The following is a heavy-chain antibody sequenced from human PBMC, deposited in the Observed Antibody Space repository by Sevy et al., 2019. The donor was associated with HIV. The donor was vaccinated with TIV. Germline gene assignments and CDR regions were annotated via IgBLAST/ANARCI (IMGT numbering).Heavy chain of an antibody. D-gene: IGHD3-3*01. CDR3: AKGITIFGVATYYYYGMDV. CDR1: GFTFSSYA. J-gene: IGHJ6*02. V-gene: IGHV3-23*01. Sequence: GGSLRLSCAASGFTFSSYAMSWVRQAPGKGLEWVSAISGSGGSTYYADSVKGRFTISRDNSKNTLYLQMNSLRAEDTAVYYCAKGITIFGVATYYYYGMDVWGQGTTVTVSS. CDR2: ISGSGGST.